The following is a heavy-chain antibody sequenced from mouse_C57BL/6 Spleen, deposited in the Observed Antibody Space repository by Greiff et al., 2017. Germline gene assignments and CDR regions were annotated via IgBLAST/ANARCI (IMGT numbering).Heavy chain of an antibody. CDR2: IDPENGDT. CDR1: GFNIKDDY. J-gene: IGHJ4*01. Sequence: EVKLMESGAELVRPGASVKLSCTASGFNIKDDYMHWVKQRPEQGLEWIGWIDPENGDTEYASKFQGKATITADTSSNTAYLQLSSLTSEDTAVYYCTTYGNSHYYAMDYWGQGTSVTVSS. D-gene: IGHD2-1*01. V-gene: IGHV14-4*01. CDR3: TTYGNSHYYAMDY.